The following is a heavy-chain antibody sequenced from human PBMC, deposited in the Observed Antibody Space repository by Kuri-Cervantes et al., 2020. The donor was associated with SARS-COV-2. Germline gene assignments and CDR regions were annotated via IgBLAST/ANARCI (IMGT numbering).Heavy chain of an antibody. Sequence: SETLSLTCTVSGGSISSSSNYWGWIRQPPGKGLEWIGSIYYSGSTNYNPSLKSRVTISVDKSKNQFSLKLSSVTAADTAVYYCASLYDSSGCRDYWGQGTLVTVSS. CDR2: IYYSGST. J-gene: IGHJ4*02. CDR1: GGSISSSSNY. D-gene: IGHD3-22*01. CDR3: ASLYDSSGCRDY. V-gene: IGHV4-39*07.